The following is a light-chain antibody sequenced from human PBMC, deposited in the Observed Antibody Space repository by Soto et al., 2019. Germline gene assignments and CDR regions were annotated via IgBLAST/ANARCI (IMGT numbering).Light chain of an antibody. J-gene: IGLJ1*01. CDR3: CSYAGSSTFV. CDR1: GGDVGSYNL. CDR2: EGS. Sequence: QSALTQPASVSGSPGQSITISCAGSGGDVGSYNLVSWYQQHPGKAPKLMIYEGSKRPSGVSNRFSGSKSGNTASLTISGLQAEDEADYYCCSYAGSSTFVFGTGTKLTVL. V-gene: IGLV2-23*01.